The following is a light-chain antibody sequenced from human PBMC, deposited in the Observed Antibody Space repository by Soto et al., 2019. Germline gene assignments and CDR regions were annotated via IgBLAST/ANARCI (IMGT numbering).Light chain of an antibody. CDR1: YSNIGSKP. J-gene: IGLJ1*01. V-gene: IGLV1-44*01. CDR3: AAWDDSLNVYV. Sequence: QSVLTQPPSASGTPGQRVTSSCSGSYSNIGSKPVNWYQQFPGTAPKLLIYSNNQRPSGVPDRFSGSKSGTSASLAISGLQSEDEADYYCAAWDDSLNVYVFGTGTKLTVL. CDR2: SNN.